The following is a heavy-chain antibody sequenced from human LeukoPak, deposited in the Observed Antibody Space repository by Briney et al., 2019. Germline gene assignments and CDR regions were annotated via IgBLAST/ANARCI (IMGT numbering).Heavy chain of an antibody. D-gene: IGHD2-8*01. J-gene: IGHJ4*02. CDR1: GFTFSSYS. CDR2: ISNSSSYI. Sequence: GGSLRLSCAASGFTFSSYSMNWVRQAPGKGLEWVSSISNSSSYIYYADSVKGRFTISRDNAKNSLYLQMNSLRAGDTAVYYCARGVFLDYWGQGTLVTVSS. CDR3: ARGVFLDY. V-gene: IGHV3-21*01.